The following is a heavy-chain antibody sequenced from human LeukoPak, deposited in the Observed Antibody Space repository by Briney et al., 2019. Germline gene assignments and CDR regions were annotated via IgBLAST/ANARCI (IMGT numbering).Heavy chain of an antibody. J-gene: IGHJ3*02. CDR3: AKASSGYYYVGDGDAFDI. V-gene: IGHV3-30*18. Sequence: GGSLRLSCAASGFTFSSYGMHWVRQAPGKGLEWVAVISYDGSNKYYADSVKGRFTISRDNSKNTLYLQMNSLRAEDTAVYYCAKASSGYYYVGDGDAFDIWGQGTMVTVSS. CDR1: GFTFSSYG. D-gene: IGHD3-22*01. CDR2: ISYDGSNK.